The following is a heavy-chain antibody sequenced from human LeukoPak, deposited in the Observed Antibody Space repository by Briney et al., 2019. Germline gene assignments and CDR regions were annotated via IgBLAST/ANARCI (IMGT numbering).Heavy chain of an antibody. V-gene: IGHV1-18*01. D-gene: IGHD2-21*02. CDR1: GYTFTSYG. CDR3: ARDYLTYCGGDCYFDY. J-gene: IGHJ4*02. CDR2: ISAYNGNT. Sequence: GASVKVSCKASGYTFTSYGISWVRQAPGQGLEWVGWISAYNGNTNYAQKLQGRVTMTTDTSTSTAYMELRSLRSDDTAVYYCARDYLTYCGGDCYFDYWGQGTLVTVSS.